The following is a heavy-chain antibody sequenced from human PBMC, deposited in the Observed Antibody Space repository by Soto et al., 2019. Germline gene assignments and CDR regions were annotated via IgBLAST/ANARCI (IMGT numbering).Heavy chain of an antibody. CDR3: ATLKDGYNQIDY. Sequence: QVQLVESGGGVVQPGRSLRLSCAASGFTFSSYAMHWVRQAPGKGLEWVAVISYDGSNKYYADSVKGRFTISRDNSKNTVYLQMNSLRAEDTAVYYCATLKDGYNQIDYLGQGTLVTVSS. CDR1: GFTFSSYA. CDR2: ISYDGSNK. J-gene: IGHJ4*02. V-gene: IGHV3-30-3*01. D-gene: IGHD5-12*01.